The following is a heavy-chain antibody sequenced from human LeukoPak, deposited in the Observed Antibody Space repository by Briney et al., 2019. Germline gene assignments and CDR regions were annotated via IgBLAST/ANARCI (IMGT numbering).Heavy chain of an antibody. V-gene: IGHV3-23*01. Sequence: GSLRLSCAASGFTFSSYAMSWVRQAPGKGLEWVSAISGSGGSTYYADSVKGRFTISRDNSKNTLYLQMNSLRAEDTAVYYCAKSEGAGATTPDAFDIWGQGTMVTVSS. D-gene: IGHD1-26*01. J-gene: IGHJ3*02. CDR1: GFTFSSYA. CDR3: AKSEGAGATTPDAFDI. CDR2: ISGSGGST.